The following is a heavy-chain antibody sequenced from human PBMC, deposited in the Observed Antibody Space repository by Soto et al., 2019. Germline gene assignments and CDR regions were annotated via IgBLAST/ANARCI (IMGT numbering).Heavy chain of an antibody. Sequence: EVQLVESGGGLVQPGGSLKLSCAASGFTFSGSAMDWVRQASGKGLEWVGRVRSKANGYATAYAASLKGRFTISRDDSKNTAYLQMNYLNTEDTSVYYCTRRSGDCSRASCLSLEYGGQGTLVTVSS. V-gene: IGHV3-73*02. CDR2: VRSKANGYAT. CDR3: TRRSGDCSRASCLSLEY. D-gene: IGHD2-2*01. J-gene: IGHJ4*02. CDR1: GFTFSGSA.